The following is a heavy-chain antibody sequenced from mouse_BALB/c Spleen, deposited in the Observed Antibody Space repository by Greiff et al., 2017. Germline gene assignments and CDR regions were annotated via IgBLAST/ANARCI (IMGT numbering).Heavy chain of an antibody. V-gene: IGHV3-8*02. CDR3: ARGSIYYDYGWFAY. CDR2: ISYSGST. J-gene: IGHJ3*01. CDR1: GDSITSGY. D-gene: IGHD2-4*01. Sequence: EVQLQQSGPSLVKPSQTLSLTCSVTGDSITSGYWNWIRKFPGNKLEYMGYISYSGSTYYNPSLKSRISITRDTSKNQYYLQLNSVTTEDTATYYCARGSIYYDYGWFAYWGQGTLVTVSA.